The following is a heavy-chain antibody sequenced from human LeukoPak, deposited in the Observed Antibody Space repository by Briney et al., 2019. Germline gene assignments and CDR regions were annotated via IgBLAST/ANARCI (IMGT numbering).Heavy chain of an antibody. D-gene: IGHD7-27*01. V-gene: IGHV1-2*02. J-gene: IGHJ3*02. CDR3: ARLWGKYDAFDI. CDR2: IYPNSGGT. CDR1: GYTFTGYY. Sequence: ASVKVSCKTSGYTFTGYYMHWVRQAPGQGLEWVGWIYPNSGGTNYPQKFQGRVTMTRDTSISTAYMELSSLRSDDTAVYYCARLWGKYDAFDIWGQGTMVTVSS.